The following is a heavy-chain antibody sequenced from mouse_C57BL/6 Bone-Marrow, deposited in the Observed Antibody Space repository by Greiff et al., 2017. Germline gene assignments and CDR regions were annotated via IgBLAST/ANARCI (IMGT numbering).Heavy chain of an antibody. CDR2: INPNNGGT. CDR3: AREGGNYGGAMDY. Sequence: EVQLQQSGPELVKPGASVKMSCKASGYTFTDYNMHWVKQSHGKSLEWIGYINPNNGGTSYNQKFKGKATLTVNTSSSTAYMELRSLTSEDSAVYYCAREGGNYGGAMDYWGQGTSVTVSS. D-gene: IGHD2-1*01. J-gene: IGHJ4*01. V-gene: IGHV1-22*01. CDR1: GYTFTDYN.